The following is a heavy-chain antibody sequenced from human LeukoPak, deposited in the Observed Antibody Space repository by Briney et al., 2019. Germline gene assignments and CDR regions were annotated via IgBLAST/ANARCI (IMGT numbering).Heavy chain of an antibody. V-gene: IGHV1-2*02. D-gene: IGHD2-15*01. Sequence: ASVKVSCKASGYTFTGYYMHWVRQAPGQGLEWMEWINPNSGGTNYAQKFQGRVTMTRDTSISTAYMELSRLRSDDTAVYYCARDYVGVVAATRYYYGMDVWGQGTTVTVSS. CDR3: ARDYVGVVAATRYYYGMDV. CDR1: GYTFTGYY. CDR2: INPNSGGT. J-gene: IGHJ6*02.